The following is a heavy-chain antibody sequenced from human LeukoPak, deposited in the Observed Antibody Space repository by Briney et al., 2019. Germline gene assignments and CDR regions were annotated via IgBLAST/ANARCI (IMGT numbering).Heavy chain of an antibody. V-gene: IGHV4-39*01. J-gene: IGHJ6*03. CDR1: GGSISSSSYY. D-gene: IGHD5-12*01. Sequence: PSETLSLTCTVSGGSISSSSYYWGWIRQPPGKGLEWIGSIYYSGSTYYNPSLKSRVTISVDTSKNQFSLKLSSVTAAGTAVYYCARFSSLRFAYYYYYMDVWGKGTTVTVSS. CDR2: IYYSGST. CDR3: ARFSSLRFAYYYYYMDV.